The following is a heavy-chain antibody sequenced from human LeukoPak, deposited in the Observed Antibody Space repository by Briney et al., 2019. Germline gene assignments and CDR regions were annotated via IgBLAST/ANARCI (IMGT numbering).Heavy chain of an antibody. D-gene: IGHD1-26*01. J-gene: IGHJ4*02. V-gene: IGHV1-3*01. Sequence: ASVKVSCKASGYTFTSYAMHWVRQAPGQRLEWMGWINAGNGNTKYSQEFQGRVTITRDTSASTAYMELSSLRSEDTAVYYCARDSRSGSYSYFDYWGQGTLVTVSS. CDR3: ARDSRSGSYSYFDY. CDR2: INAGNGNT. CDR1: GYTFTSYA.